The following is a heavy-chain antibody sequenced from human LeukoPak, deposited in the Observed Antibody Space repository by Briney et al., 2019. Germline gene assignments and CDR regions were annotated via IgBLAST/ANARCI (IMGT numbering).Heavy chain of an antibody. V-gene: IGHV3-30*18. Sequence: GGSLRLSCAVSGFTFSSYGMHWVRQAPGKGLEWVAVISYDGSNKYYADSVKGRFTISRDNSKNTLYLQMNSLRAEDTAVYYCAKGRYYDILTGYYYFDYWGQGTLVTVSS. J-gene: IGHJ4*02. CDR2: ISYDGSNK. D-gene: IGHD3-9*01. CDR1: GFTFSSYG. CDR3: AKGRYYDILTGYYYFDY.